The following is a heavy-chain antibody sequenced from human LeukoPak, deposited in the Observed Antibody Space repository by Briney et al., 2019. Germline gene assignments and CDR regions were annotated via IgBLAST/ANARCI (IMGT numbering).Heavy chain of an antibody. D-gene: IGHD3-10*01. V-gene: IGHV4-4*02. CDR3: ARGSWFGELYNWFDP. Sequence: SGTLSLTCAVSGGSISSSNWWSWVRQPPGKGLEWIGRIYTSGSTYYNPSLKSRVTISVDTSKNQFSLKLSSVTAADTAVYYCARGSWFGELYNWFDPWGQGTLVTVSS. CDR2: IYTSGST. CDR1: GGSISSSNW. J-gene: IGHJ5*02.